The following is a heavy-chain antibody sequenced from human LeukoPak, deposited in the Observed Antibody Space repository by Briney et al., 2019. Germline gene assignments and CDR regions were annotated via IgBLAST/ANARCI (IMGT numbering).Heavy chain of an antibody. V-gene: IGHV1-18*01. Sequence: GASVKVSCKASGYNFTSYGISWVRQAPGQGLKWMGWISVYNGNTDYGQKVQGRVTMTTDTSTRTVYMELRSLRSDDTAVYYCTYSRVGATSPLDYWGQGTLVTVSS. CDR3: TYSRVGATSPLDY. CDR1: GYNFTSYG. J-gene: IGHJ4*02. D-gene: IGHD1-26*01. CDR2: ISVYNGNT.